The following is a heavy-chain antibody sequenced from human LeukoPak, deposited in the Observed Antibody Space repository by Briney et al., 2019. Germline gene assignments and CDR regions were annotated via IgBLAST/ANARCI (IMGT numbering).Heavy chain of an antibody. V-gene: IGHV4-38-2*01. J-gene: IGHJ4*02. CDR3: ARLSSLGYSSDGVDY. D-gene: IGHD6-19*01. Sequence: GSLRLSCAASGFIVSQNYMSWVRQAPGKGLEWIGSIYYSGSTNYNPSLKSRVTISVDTSKNQFSLKLSSVTAADTAVYYCARLSSLGYSSDGVDYWGQGTLVTVSS. CDR2: IYYSGST. CDR1: GFIVSQNY.